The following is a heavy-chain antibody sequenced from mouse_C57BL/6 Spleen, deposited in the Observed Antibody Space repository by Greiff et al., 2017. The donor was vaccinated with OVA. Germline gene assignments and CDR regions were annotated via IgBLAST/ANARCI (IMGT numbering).Heavy chain of an antibody. D-gene: IGHD2-2*01. V-gene: IGHV5-9*01. CDR3: ERVYYGFYFDY. CDR1: GFTFSSYT. Sequence: EVQLVESGGGLVKPGGSLKLSCEASGFTFSSYTMPWVRQTPEKRLEWVATISGGGGNTYYPDSVKGRFTISRDNAKNTLYLQMSSLRSEDTALYYCERVYYGFYFDYWGQGTTLTVSS. CDR2: ISGGGGNT. J-gene: IGHJ2*01.